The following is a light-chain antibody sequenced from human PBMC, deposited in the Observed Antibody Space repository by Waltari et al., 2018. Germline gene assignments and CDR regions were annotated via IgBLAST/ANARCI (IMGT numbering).Light chain of an antibody. J-gene: IGKJ1*01. CDR1: ESVSRT. Sequence: EIVLTPSPGTLSLSVGERATVSCRASESVSRTLAWYQQKPGQAPKLLISGASTRATGIPDRVSGRGSGTDFSLTISRLEPDDFAVYYCQHYLRLPVTFGQGTTVEI. CDR3: QHYLRLPVT. CDR2: GAS. V-gene: IGKV3-20*01.